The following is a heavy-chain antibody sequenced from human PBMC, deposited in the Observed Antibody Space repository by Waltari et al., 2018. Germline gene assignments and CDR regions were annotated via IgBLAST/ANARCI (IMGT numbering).Heavy chain of an antibody. CDR2: IDHSGST. Sequence: QVQLQESGPGLVKPSETLSLTCAVSGYSIGSGYYWGWIRQPPGKGLEWIANIDHSGSTYYSPSLKIRVTISVDTSTNQFSLKLNSVTAADTAVYYWARGPSGYYLDYWGQGTLVTVSS. D-gene: IGHD3-3*01. CDR3: ARGPSGYYLDY. V-gene: IGHV4-38-2*01. J-gene: IGHJ4*02. CDR1: GYSIGSGYY.